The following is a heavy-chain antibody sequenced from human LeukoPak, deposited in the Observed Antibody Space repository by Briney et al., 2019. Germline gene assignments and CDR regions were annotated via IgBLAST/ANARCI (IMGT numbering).Heavy chain of an antibody. V-gene: IGHV1-46*01. J-gene: IGHJ4*02. CDR1: GYTFTSYY. CDR2: INPSGGST. CDR3: ARVEVYYDSSGYYSD. D-gene: IGHD3-22*01. Sequence: ASVKVSCKASGYTFTSYYVHWVRQAPGQGLEWMGIINPSGGSTSYAQKFQGRVTMTRDTSTSTVYMELSSLRSEDTAVYYCARVEVYYDSSGYYSDWGQGTLVTVSS.